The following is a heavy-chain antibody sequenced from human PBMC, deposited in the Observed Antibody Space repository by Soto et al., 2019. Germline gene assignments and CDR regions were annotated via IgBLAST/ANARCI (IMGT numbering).Heavy chain of an antibody. CDR2: ISFDGSSK. CDR1: GFTFSTYA. V-gene: IGHV3-30-3*01. CDR3: ARDGNTYYYDRQDY. J-gene: IGHJ4*02. D-gene: IGHD3-22*01. Sequence: QVQLVESGGGVVQPGRSLRLSCAASGFTFSTYAMNWVRQGPGKGLEWVALISFDGSSKYYAYSVKGRFTISRDNSKNTLYLQMNSLRGEDTAVYYCARDGNTYYYDRQDYWGQGSLVTVSS.